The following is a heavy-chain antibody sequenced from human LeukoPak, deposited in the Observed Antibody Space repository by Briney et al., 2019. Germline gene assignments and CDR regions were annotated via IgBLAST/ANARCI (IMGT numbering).Heavy chain of an antibody. V-gene: IGHV3-23*01. CDR1: GFTFSSYA. J-gene: IGHJ4*02. D-gene: IGHD1-7*01. Sequence: PGGSLRLSCAASGFTFSSYAMSWVRQAPGKGLEWVSAISGSGATTYYADSVKGRFTISRDNSKDTLYLQMNSLRDEDTAVYYCARDSGNHWNYADYFDYWGQGTLVTVSS. CDR3: ARDSGNHWNYADYFDY. CDR2: ISGSGATT.